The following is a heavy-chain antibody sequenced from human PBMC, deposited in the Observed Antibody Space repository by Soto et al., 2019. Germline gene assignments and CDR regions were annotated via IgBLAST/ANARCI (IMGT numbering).Heavy chain of an antibody. Sequence: QVQLQESGPGLVKPSQTLSLTCTVSGGSISSGGYYWSWIRQHPGKGLEWIGYIYYSGSTSYNPSLKCRFTMSVDTSKNQFSLKLSSVTAADTAVYYCARQATYDSSPRWGQGTLVTVSS. CDR1: GGSISSGGYY. CDR3: ARQATYDSSPR. CDR2: IYYSGST. V-gene: IGHV4-31*03. D-gene: IGHD3-22*01. J-gene: IGHJ4*02.